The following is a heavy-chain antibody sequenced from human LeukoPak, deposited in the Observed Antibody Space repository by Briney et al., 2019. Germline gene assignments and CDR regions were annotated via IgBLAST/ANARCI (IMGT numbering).Heavy chain of an antibody. J-gene: IGHJ4*02. Sequence: ASVKVSRKASGGTFSSYAISWVRQAPGQGLEWMGGIIPIFGTANYAQKFQGRVTITADESTSTAYMELSSLRSEDTAVYYCARGVVANPYYYDSSGYLYYFDYWGQGTLVTVSS. CDR3: ARGVVANPYYYDSSGYLYYFDY. D-gene: IGHD3-22*01. CDR1: GGTFSSYA. V-gene: IGHV1-69*13. CDR2: IIPIFGTA.